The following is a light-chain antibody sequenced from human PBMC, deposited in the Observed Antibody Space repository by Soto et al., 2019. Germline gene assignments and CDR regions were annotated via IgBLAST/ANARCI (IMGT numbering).Light chain of an antibody. CDR3: AAWDNSLSEYV. V-gene: IGLV1-44*01. Sequence: QSVLTQPPSASETPGQRVTIPCSGSSSNIGRNTVNWYQQLPGTAPKLVIYSNNQRPSGVPDRFSGSKSGTSGSLAISGLQSEDEAYYYCAAWDNSLSEYVFGTGTKLTVL. J-gene: IGLJ1*01. CDR1: SSNIGRNT. CDR2: SNN.